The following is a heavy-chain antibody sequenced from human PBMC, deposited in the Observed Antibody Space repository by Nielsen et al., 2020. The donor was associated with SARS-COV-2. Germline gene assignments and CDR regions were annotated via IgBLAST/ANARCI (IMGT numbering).Heavy chain of an antibody. CDR1: GFTFSSYA. J-gene: IGHJ4*02. CDR3: AKEDRGYSYGLIDY. Sequence: GESLKISCVASGFTFSSYAMTWVRQAPGKGLQWVSLIYSGSSSTYYADSVKGRFTVSRDNSKNTLFLQMNSLRAEDTAVYYCAKEDRGYSYGLIDYWGQGTLVTVSS. D-gene: IGHD5-18*01. CDR2: IYSGSSST. V-gene: IGHV3-23*03.